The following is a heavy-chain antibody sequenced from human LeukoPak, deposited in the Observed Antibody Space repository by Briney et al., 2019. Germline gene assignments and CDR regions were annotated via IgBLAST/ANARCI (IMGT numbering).Heavy chain of an antibody. CDR1: GFTVSSNY. CDR3: ARESRRIEVVLN. CDR2: IYSGGST. V-gene: IGHV3-66*02. Sequence: RGSLRLSCAASGFTVSSNYMSWVRRALGRGLEWVSVIYSGGSTYYADSVKGRFTISRDNSKNTLYLQMNSLRAEDTAVYYCARESRRIEVVLNWGQGTLVTVSS. J-gene: IGHJ4*02. D-gene: IGHD3-22*01.